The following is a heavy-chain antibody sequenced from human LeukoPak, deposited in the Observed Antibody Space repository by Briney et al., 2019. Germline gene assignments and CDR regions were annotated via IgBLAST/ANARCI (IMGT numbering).Heavy chain of an antibody. J-gene: IGHJ2*01. CDR1: GGSISSYY. V-gene: IGHV4-59*01. CDR3: ARAPPPYYGGYFDL. Sequence: NPSETLSLTCTVSGGSISSYYWSWIRQPPGKGLEWIGYIYYSGSTNYNPSLKSRVTISVDTSKNQFSLKLSSVTAADTAVYYCARAPPPYYGGYFDLWGRGTLVTVSS. D-gene: IGHD3-3*01. CDR2: IYYSGST.